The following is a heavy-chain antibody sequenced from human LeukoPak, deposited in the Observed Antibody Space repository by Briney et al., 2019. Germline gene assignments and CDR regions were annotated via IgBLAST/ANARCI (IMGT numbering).Heavy chain of an antibody. CDR1: GFTFSSYS. CDR3: ARDRDPYGGKPFDY. D-gene: IGHD4/OR15-4a*01. CDR2: ISSSSSYI. V-gene: IGHV3-21*01. Sequence: AGGSLRLSCAASGFTFSSYSMNWVCQAPGKGLEWVSSISSSSSYIYYADSVKGRFTISRDNAKNSLYLQMNSLRAEDTAVYYCARDRDPYGGKPFDYWGQGTLVTASS. J-gene: IGHJ4*02.